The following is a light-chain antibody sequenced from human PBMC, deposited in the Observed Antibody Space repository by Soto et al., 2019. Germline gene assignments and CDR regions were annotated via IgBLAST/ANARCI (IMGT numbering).Light chain of an antibody. CDR1: SSDVGGYNY. CDR2: EVS. CDR3: FSYTSSTAYV. V-gene: IGLV2-14*01. J-gene: IGLJ1*01. Sequence: ALTQPASVSGSRGQSITISCTGTSSDVGGYNYVSWYQLHPGKAPKLMVYEVSNRPSGVSNRFSGSKSGNTASLTISGLQAEDEADYYCFSYTSSTAYVFGTGTKVTVL.